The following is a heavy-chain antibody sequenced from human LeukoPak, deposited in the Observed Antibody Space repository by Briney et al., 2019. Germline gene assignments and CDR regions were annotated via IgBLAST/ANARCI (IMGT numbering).Heavy chain of an antibody. V-gene: IGHV1-69*13. D-gene: IGHD3-3*01. CDR1: GGTFSSYA. CDR2: IIPIFGTA. CDR3: ARHGTIFGVVPGAPYYYYMDV. J-gene: IGHJ6*03. Sequence: SVKVSCKASGGTFSSYAISWVRQAPGQGLEWMGGIIPIFGTANYAQKFQGRVTITADESTSTAYMELSSLRSEDTAVYDCARHGTIFGVVPGAPYYYYMDVWGKGTTVTVSS.